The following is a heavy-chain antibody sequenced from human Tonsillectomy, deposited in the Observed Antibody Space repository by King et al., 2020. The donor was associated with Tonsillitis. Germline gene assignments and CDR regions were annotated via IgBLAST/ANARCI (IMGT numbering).Heavy chain of an antibody. D-gene: IGHD2-15*01. Sequence: VQLQESGPGLVRPSETLSLTCTVSGGSISGYYWSWIRQPPGKGLEWIGYIYYRGSSNYNPSLRIRVTISGDTSKTQLSLKLSSVTAADAALYYCAREWYGAFDIWGQGTMVTVSS. V-gene: IGHV4-59*01. CDR3: AREWYGAFDI. CDR2: IYYRGSS. J-gene: IGHJ3*02. CDR1: GGSISGYY.